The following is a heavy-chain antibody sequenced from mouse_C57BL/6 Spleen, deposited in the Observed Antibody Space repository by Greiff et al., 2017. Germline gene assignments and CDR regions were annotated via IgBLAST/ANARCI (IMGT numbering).Heavy chain of an antibody. Sequence: VKLQESGPELVKPGASVKISCKASGYAFSSSWMNWVKQRPGKGLEWIGRIYPGDGDTNYNGKFKGKATLTADKSSSTAYMQLSSLSSEDSAVYFYASYHDGYWYFDVWGTGTTVTVSS. CDR3: ASYHDGYWYFDV. J-gene: IGHJ1*03. CDR1: GYAFSSSW. CDR2: IYPGDGDT. V-gene: IGHV1-82*01. D-gene: IGHD2-3*01.